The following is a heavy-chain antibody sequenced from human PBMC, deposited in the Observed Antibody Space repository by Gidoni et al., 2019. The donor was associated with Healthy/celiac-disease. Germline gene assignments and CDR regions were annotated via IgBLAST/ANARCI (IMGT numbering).Heavy chain of an antibody. CDR3: ATDDNWNPTYGMDV. Sequence: EVQLVESGGGLVQPGGSLRLSCAASGFTFSSYWMSWVRQAPGKGLEWVANIKQDGSEKYYVDSVKGRFTISRDNAKNSLYLQMNSLRAEDTAVYYCATDDNWNPTYGMDVWGQGTTVTVSS. V-gene: IGHV3-7*01. J-gene: IGHJ6*02. CDR2: IKQDGSEK. D-gene: IGHD1-20*01. CDR1: GFTFSSYW.